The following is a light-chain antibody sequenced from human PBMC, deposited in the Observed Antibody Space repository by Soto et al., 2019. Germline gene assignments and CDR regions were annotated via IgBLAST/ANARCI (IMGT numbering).Light chain of an antibody. CDR3: CSYADSSTYV. J-gene: IGLJ1*01. Sequence: SSPNPPAPLFWAPGQSLPHSLPGNNSEIGSYNLVSWYQQHPGKAPKLMIYEDSKRPSGVSNRFSGSKSGNTASLTISGLQTEDEADYYCCSYADSSTYVFGTGTKVTVL. CDR1: NSEIGSYNL. CDR2: EDS. V-gene: IGLV2-23*01.